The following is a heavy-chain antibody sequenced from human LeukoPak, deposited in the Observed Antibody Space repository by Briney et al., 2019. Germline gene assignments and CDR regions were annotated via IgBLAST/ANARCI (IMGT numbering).Heavy chain of an antibody. D-gene: IGHD3-10*01. V-gene: IGHV5-51*01. CDR2: IWPGDSDT. J-gene: IGHJ4*02. CDR1: GYSFTNFW. Sequence: GESLKISCKGSGYSFTNFWTGWMRQMPGKGLEWMGVIWPGDSDTRYSPSFQGQVTISADKSISTAYLQWSSLKASDTAMYYCTRLWFGELALDYWGQGTLVTVSS. CDR3: TRLWFGELALDY.